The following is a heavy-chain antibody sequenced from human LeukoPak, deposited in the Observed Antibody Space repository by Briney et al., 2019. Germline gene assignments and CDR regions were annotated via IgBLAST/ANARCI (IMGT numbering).Heavy chain of an antibody. J-gene: IGHJ4*02. V-gene: IGHV3-23*01. CDR1: GFTFSSYA. Sequence: GGSLRLSCAASGFTFSSYAMSWVRQAPGKGLEWVSAISGSGGSTYYADSVKGRFTISRDNSKNTLYLQMNSLRAEDTGVYYCAKDRNYDILTGYSYFDYWGQGTLVTVSS. CDR3: AKDRNYDILTGYSYFDY. CDR2: ISGSGGST. D-gene: IGHD3-9*01.